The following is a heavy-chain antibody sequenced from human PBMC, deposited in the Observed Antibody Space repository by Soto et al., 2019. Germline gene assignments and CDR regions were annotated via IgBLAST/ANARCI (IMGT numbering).Heavy chain of an antibody. CDR3: AIIRTPGGLDY. D-gene: IGHD1-1*01. CDR2: ISGSGGST. V-gene: IGHV3-23*01. CDR1: GFTFSSYA. Sequence: EVQLLESGGGLVQPGGSLRLSCAASGFTFSSYAMSWVRQAPGKGLERVSNISGSGGSTFYADSVKGRFTISRDNSKNTLFLQMNSLRAEDTAVYYCAIIRTPGGLDYWGQGTLVTVSS. J-gene: IGHJ4*02.